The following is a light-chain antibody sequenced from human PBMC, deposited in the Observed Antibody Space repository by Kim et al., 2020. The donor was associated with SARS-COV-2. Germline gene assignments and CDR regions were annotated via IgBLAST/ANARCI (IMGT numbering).Light chain of an antibody. CDR2: GKN. Sequence: ALGQTVSITCQGDSLRRYYATWYQQKPGQAPILVIYGKNNRPSGIPDRFSGSSSGNTASLTITGTQAGDEADYYCNSRDSNDNVVFGGGTKLTVL. CDR3: NSRDSNDNVV. V-gene: IGLV3-19*01. J-gene: IGLJ2*01. CDR1: SLRRYY.